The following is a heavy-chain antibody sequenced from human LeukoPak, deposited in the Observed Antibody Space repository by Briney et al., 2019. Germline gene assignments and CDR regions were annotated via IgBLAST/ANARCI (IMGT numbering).Heavy chain of an antibody. Sequence: PSETLSLTCTVSGGSISSGGYYWTWIRQHPGKGLEWIGYIYYSGSTYYNPSLKSRVIISVDTSKNQFSLKLSSVTAADTAVYYCARDAARYGRHYYYYYYMDVWGKGTTVTVSS. V-gene: IGHV4-31*03. CDR1: GGSISSGGYY. CDR2: IYYSGST. J-gene: IGHJ6*03. CDR3: ARDAARYGRHYYYYYYMDV. D-gene: IGHD3-10*01.